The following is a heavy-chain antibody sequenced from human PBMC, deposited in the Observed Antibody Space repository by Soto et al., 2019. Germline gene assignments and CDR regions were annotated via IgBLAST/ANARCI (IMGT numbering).Heavy chain of an antibody. D-gene: IGHD3-3*01. CDR3: ARGGVSTRTFDY. J-gene: IGHJ4*02. Sequence: GESLKISCKGSGYTFTNYWIGWVRQMPGKGPEWMGIIYPGDSDTKYNPSLQGQVTISADKSITTTYLQWSSLRASDTAMYYCARGGVSTRTFDYWGQGTPVTVSS. CDR1: GYTFTNYW. CDR2: IYPGDSDT. V-gene: IGHV5-51*01.